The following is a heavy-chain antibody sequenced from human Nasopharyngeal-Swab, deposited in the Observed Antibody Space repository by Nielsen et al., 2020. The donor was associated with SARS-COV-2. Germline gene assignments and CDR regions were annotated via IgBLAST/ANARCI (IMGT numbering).Heavy chain of an antibody. V-gene: IGHV1-8*01. CDR2: VNPNNGNT. CDR3: TTQLGDAFDI. Sequence: ASVKVSCKASGYTFTSFDINWVRQAAGQGLEWMGWVNPNNGNTVYAQKFQGRVTMTRNTSISTAYMELSSLRSEDTAVYYCTTQLGDAFDIWGQGTMVTVSS. D-gene: IGHD6-6*01. J-gene: IGHJ3*02. CDR1: GYTFTSFD.